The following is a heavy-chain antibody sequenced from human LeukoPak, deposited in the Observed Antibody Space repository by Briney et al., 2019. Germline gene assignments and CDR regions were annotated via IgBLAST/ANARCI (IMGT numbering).Heavy chain of an antibody. CDR3: ARSYCSGGSCYPKNWFDP. CDR1: GYTFTSYY. J-gene: IGHJ5*02. Sequence: ASVKVSCKASGYTFTSYYMHWVRQAPGQGLEWMGLINPSGGSTSYAQKFQGRVTMTRDMSTSTVYMELSSLRSEDTAVYYCARSYCSGGSCYPKNWFDPWGQGTLVTVSS. CDR2: INPSGGST. D-gene: IGHD2-15*01. V-gene: IGHV1-46*01.